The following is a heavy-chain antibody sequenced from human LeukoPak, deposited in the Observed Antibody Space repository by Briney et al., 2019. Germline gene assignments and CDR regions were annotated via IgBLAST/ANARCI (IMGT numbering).Heavy chain of an antibody. Sequence: SDTLTHPCEACWGCVMGGKWIGIRGRPGNRIEWIGEINHSGSTNYNPSLQSRVTISVDTSKNQFSLKLSSVTAADTAVYYCASFNPQGYCSSTSCSPFDYWGQGTLVTVSS. J-gene: IGHJ4*02. CDR3: ASFNPQGYCSSTSCSPFDY. CDR1: WGCVMGGK. CDR2: INHSGST. D-gene: IGHD2-2*01. V-gene: IGHV4-34*01.